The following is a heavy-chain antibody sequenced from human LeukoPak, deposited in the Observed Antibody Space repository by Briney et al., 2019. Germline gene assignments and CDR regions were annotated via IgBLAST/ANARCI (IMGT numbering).Heavy chain of an antibody. D-gene: IGHD3-22*01. J-gene: IGHJ4*02. CDR1: GGTFSSYA. Sequence: GASVKVSCKASGGTFSSYAISWVRQAPGQGLEWMEGIIPIFGTANYAQKFQGRVTITADESTSTAYMELSSLRSEDTAVYYCARDRYDSSGYYVDYWGQGTLVTVSS. CDR3: ARDRYDSSGYYVDY. V-gene: IGHV1-69*01. CDR2: IIPIFGTA.